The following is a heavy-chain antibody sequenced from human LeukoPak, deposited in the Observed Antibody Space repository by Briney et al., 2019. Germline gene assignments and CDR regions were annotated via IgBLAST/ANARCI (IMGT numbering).Heavy chain of an antibody. CDR3: ATVGFGENDY. V-gene: IGHV1-2*02. CDR1: GYTFTGYY. J-gene: IGHJ4*02. CDR2: INPNSGGT. Sequence: ASVKVSCKASGYTFTGYYMHWVRQAPGQGLEWMGWINPNSGGTNYAQKFQGRVTMTEDTSTDTAYMELSSLRSEDTAVYYCATVGFGENDYWGQGTLVTVSS. D-gene: IGHD3-10*01.